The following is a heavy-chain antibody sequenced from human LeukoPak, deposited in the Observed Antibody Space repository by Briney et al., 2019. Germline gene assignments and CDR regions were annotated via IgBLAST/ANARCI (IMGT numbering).Heavy chain of an antibody. CDR3: AKDRNINGWHEPYDY. J-gene: IGHJ4*02. CDR1: ESTSSAYG. Sequence: GGSRRPPVGVPESTSSAYGGHWSGRVQAKGWKWGAGTSFDGTKEDYADSVKGRFTASRDMSKNTVYLEMSSLRPEDTALYYCAKDRNINGWHEPYDYWGQGTLVTVSS. CDR2: TSFDGTKE. V-gene: IGHV3-30*18. D-gene: IGHD6-19*01.